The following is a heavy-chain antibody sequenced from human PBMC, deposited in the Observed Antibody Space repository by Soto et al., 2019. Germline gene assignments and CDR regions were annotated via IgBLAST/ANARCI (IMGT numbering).Heavy chain of an antibody. CDR1: GFTFSSYG. CDR3: AIDVDSSSWYDTDAFDI. CDR2: ISYDGSNK. V-gene: IGHV3-30*03. Sequence: GGSLRLSCAASGFTFSSYGMHWVRQAPGKGLERVAVISYDGSNKYYADSVKGRFTISRDNSKNTLYLQMNSLRAEDTAVYYCAIDVDSSSWYDTDAFDIWGQGTMVTVSS. D-gene: IGHD6-13*01. J-gene: IGHJ3*02.